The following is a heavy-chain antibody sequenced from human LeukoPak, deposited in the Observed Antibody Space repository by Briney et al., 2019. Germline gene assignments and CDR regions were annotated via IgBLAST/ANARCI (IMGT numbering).Heavy chain of an antibody. J-gene: IGHJ4*01. CDR1: GFTFDTYA. V-gene: IGHV3-23*01. Sequence: GGSLRLSCAASGFTFDTYAMAWVRQAPGTGLQRVSTLTGRGDTTYYAESVKGRFTISRDSSKNTVYLQMNSLRVDDTAVYYCARDYGYTPYYLDYWGQGTLVTVSS. CDR3: ARDYGYTPYYLDY. CDR2: LTGRGDTT. D-gene: IGHD5-18*01.